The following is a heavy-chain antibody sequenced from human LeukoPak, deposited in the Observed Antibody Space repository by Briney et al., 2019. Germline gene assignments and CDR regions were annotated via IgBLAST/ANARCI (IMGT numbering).Heavy chain of an antibody. V-gene: IGHV3-23*01. CDR1: GFTFSSYG. CDR3: AKDRESSRWAYYFDC. CDR2: ISGSGGST. Sequence: GGSLRLSCAASGFTFSSYGMSWVRQAPGKGLEWVSAISGSGGSTYYADSVKGRFTISRDNSKNTLYLQMNSLRAEDTAVYYCAKDRESSRWAYYFDCWGQGTLVTVSS. J-gene: IGHJ4*02. D-gene: IGHD6-13*01.